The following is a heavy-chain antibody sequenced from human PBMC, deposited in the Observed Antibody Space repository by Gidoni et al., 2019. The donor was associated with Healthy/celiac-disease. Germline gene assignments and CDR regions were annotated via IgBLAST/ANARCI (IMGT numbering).Heavy chain of an antibody. D-gene: IGHD3-10*01. J-gene: IGHJ4*02. CDR1: GGSFSGYY. CDR3: ARVGAYYYGSGSYPRTTLGYYFDY. Sequence: QVQLQQWGAGLLKPSETLSLTCAVYGGSFSGYYWSWIRQPPGKGLEWIGEINHSGSTNYNPSLKSRVTISVDTSKNQFSLKLSSVTAADTAVYYCARVGAYYYGSGSYPRTTLGYYFDYWGQGTLVTVSS. CDR2: INHSGST. V-gene: IGHV4-34*01.